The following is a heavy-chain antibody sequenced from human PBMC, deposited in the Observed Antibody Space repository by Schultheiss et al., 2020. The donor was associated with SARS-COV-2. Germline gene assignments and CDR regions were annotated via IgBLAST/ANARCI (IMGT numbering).Heavy chain of an antibody. D-gene: IGHD1-7*01. CDR2: IYYSGST. V-gene: IGHV4-61*01. CDR3: ASGGELELLDV. Sequence: SQTLSLTCAVSGYSISSGYSWGWIRQPPGKGLEWIGYIYYSGSTNYNPSLKSRVTISVDTSKNQFSLKLSSVTAADTAVYYCASGGELELLDVWGQGTLVTVSS. J-gene: IGHJ4*02. CDR1: GYSISSGYS.